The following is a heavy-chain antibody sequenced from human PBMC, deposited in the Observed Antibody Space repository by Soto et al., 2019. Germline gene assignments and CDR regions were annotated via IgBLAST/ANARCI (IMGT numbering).Heavy chain of an antibody. J-gene: IGHJ4*02. D-gene: IGHD3-22*01. CDR2: ISGFNGNT. CDR3: ARVRRSSGYYYGY. V-gene: IGHV1-18*01. Sequence: ASVKVSCKASGYTFNFYGITWVRQAPGQGLEWMGWISGFNGNTNYAADLQGRVTMTTDTSTSTAYMELSSLRSEETAVYYCARVRRSSGYYYGYWGQGTPVTVSS. CDR1: GYTFNFYG.